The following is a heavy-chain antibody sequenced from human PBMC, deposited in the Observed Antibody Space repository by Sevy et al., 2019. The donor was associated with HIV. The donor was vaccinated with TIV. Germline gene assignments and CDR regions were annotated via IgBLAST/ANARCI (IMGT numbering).Heavy chain of an antibody. D-gene: IGHD2-8*01. CDR2: LSFGCGEI. CDR3: AREGCTKPHDY. V-gene: IGHV3-23*01. Sequence: GGSLRLSCAASGFTFNKYSMSWVRQPPGKGLEWVATLSFGCGEINYADSVKGRFTISRINSQNSFYLQMNNLRAEDTALYYCAREGCTKPHDYWGQGTLVTVSS. J-gene: IGHJ4*02. CDR1: GFTFNKYS.